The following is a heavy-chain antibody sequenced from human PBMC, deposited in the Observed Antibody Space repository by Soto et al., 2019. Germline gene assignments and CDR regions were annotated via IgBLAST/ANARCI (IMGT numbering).Heavy chain of an antibody. J-gene: IGHJ6*02. D-gene: IGHD6-13*01. V-gene: IGHV5-51*01. CDR2: IYPGDSDT. CDR1: GYSFTSYW. CDR3: ARHPLEHGRMAAAGTYPLYYYYYGMDV. Sequence: GESLKISCKGSGYSFTSYWIGWVRQMPGKGLEWMGIIYPGDSDTRYSPSFQGQVTISADKSISTAYLQWSSLKASDTAMYYCARHPLEHGRMAAAGTYPLYYYYYGMDVWGQGTTVTVS.